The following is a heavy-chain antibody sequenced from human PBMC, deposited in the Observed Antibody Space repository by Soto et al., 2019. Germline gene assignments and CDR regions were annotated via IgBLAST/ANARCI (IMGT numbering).Heavy chain of an antibody. CDR1: GFTFSIYR. Sequence: RGSLRLSCTSSGFTFSIYRMSKVSHVPGTGLELVSSISRSSSYTYYADSVKGRFTSSRDNAKNSVYLQMNRLRAEDTAVYYCGREGGATVYWSKGILVTVDS. V-gene: IGHV3-21*01. D-gene: IGHD1-26*01. CDR3: GREGGATVY. J-gene: IGHJ4*02. CDR2: ISRSSSYT.